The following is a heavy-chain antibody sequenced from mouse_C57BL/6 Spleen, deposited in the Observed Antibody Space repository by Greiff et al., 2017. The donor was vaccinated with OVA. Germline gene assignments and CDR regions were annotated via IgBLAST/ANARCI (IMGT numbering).Heavy chain of an antibody. Sequence: EVKLVESGGGLVKPGGSLKLSCAASGFTFSDYGMHWVRQAPGKGLEWVAYISSGSSTIYYADTVKGRFTISRDNAKNTLFLQMTSLRSDDTAMYYCARGGYYYGSSPLDYWGQGTTLTVSS. J-gene: IGHJ2*01. CDR1: GFTFSDYG. CDR2: ISSGSSTI. D-gene: IGHD1-1*01. CDR3: ARGGYYYGSSPLDY. V-gene: IGHV5-17*01.